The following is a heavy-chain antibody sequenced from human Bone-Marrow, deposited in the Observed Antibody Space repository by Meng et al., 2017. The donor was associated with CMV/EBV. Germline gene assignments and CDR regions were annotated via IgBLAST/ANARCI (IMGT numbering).Heavy chain of an antibody. CDR3: AREAGDLAHFDY. CDR2: INPKNGGT. D-gene: IGHD3-10*01. Sequence: ASVKVSCKASGYTFTAHYFHWVRQAPGQGLEWMGWINPKNGGTNYAQKFQGRVTMTRDTSIDTAYMELNRLTSDDMAVYYCAREAGDLAHFDYWGQGTLVTVSS. CDR1: GYTFTAHY. V-gene: IGHV1-2*02. J-gene: IGHJ4*02.